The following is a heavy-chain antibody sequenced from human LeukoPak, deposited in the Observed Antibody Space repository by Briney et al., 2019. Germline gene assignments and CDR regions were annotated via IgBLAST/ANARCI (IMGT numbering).Heavy chain of an antibody. CDR2: ISTNNGNT. CDR1: GYSFISYS. Sequence: ASVYVSCTASGYSFISYSVNWVRQAPGQGLEWMGWISTNNGNTDYAQNLQGRVTMTTDTSTSTAYMELRNLGSDDTAIYYCCRASAFHSWVQAGMVTVSS. J-gene: IGHJ3*02. CDR3: CRASAFHS. V-gene: IGHV1-18*01.